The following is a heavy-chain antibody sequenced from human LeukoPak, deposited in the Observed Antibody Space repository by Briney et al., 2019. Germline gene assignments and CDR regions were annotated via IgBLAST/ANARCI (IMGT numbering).Heavy chain of an antibody. CDR2: VSPHSGAT. D-gene: IGHD3-10*01. CDR3: ASKTGGSGSPFDY. Sequence: ASLKVSCKASGYTFTGYYMHWVRQAAGKGLEWMGWVSPHSGATNYAQKFQGRVTMTRDTSISTAYMELSRLRSDDTAVYYCASKTGGSGSPFDYWGQGTLVTVSS. CDR1: GYTFTGYY. V-gene: IGHV1-2*02. J-gene: IGHJ4*02.